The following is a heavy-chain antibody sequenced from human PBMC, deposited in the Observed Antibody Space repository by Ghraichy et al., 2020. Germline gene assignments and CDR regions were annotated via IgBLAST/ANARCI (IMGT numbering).Heavy chain of an antibody. V-gene: IGHV4-34*01. Sequence: ESLNISCAVYVGSFSGYYWSWIRQSPGKGLEWIGEINPTGTTNNNPSLKSRLTLLVDPSKNQFSLQLKSVTAADTAVYYCARRRQTWSAAEGDAFDIWGHGTMVTVSS. CDR3: ARRRQTWSAAEGDAFDI. J-gene: IGHJ3*02. CDR1: VGSFSGYY. D-gene: IGHD5-18*01. CDR2: INPTGTT.